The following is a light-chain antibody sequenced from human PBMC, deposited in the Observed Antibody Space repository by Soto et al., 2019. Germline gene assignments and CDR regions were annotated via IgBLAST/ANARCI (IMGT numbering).Light chain of an antibody. CDR3: AAWGDSLNGYV. CDR2: SNN. V-gene: IGLV1-44*01. CDR1: SSNIGSNA. J-gene: IGLJ1*01. Sequence: QSVLTQPPSASGTPGQRVTISCSGSSSNIGSNAVNWYQQLPGTAPKLLIYSNNQRPSGVPERFSGSKSGTSASLAISGLQSEDEADYYCAAWGDSLNGYVFGTGTKVTVL.